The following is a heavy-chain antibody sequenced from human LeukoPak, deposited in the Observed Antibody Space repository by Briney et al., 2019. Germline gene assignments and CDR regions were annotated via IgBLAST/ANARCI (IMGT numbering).Heavy chain of an antibody. CDR2: INSDGWST. CDR1: TFTFSSYW. V-gene: IGHV3-74*01. J-gene: IGHJ3*02. Sequence: PGGSLRLSCAASTFTFSSYWMHWVRQAPGKGLVWVSRINSDGWSTSYADSVKGRFTVSRDNAKNTLYLQMNSLRVEDTAVYYCARDPYRFAFDIWGQGTVVLVSS. CDR3: ARDPYRFAFDI. D-gene: IGHD1-26*01.